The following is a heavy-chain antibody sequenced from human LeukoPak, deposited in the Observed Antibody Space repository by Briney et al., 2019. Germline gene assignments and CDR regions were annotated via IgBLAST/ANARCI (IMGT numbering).Heavy chain of an antibody. D-gene: IGHD1-26*01. J-gene: IGHJ4*02. CDR1: GFTFNSYA. CDR3: SKNPNVLVRATSGY. CDR2: ICGMVGRT. Sequence: GGSLRLSCAASGFTFNSYAMSWVRQAPGKGLEWVSLICGMVGRTYYADSVKGCFTLSRDNSKNTLYLQMNSLRAEGTAVYYCSKNPNVLVRATSGYWGQGTLVTVSS. V-gene: IGHV3-23*01.